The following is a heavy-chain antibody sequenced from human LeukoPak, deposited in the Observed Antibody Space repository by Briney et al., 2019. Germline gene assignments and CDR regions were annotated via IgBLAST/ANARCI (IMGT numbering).Heavy chain of an antibody. CDR2: ASYSGST. Sequence: SETLSLTCTVSGGSIRRYYWSWVRQPPGKGLEWIGYASYSGSTDYNPSLKSRVIISIDTSKTQFSLRLSSVTAADTAVYYCARENDRYGRIDYWGQGTQVTVSS. J-gene: IGHJ4*02. CDR1: GGSIRRYY. V-gene: IGHV4-59*01. CDR3: ARENDRYGRIDY. D-gene: IGHD5-18*01.